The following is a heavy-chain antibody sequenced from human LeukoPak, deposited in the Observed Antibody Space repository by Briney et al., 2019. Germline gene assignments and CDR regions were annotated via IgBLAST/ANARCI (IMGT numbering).Heavy chain of an antibody. CDR1: GYTFTGYY. CDR2: INPNSGGT. Sequence: AASVNVSCKASGYTFTGYYMHWVRQAPGQGLEWMGWINPNSGGTNYAQKFQGRVTMSRNTSIITAYMVLSRLRSDDTAVYYCAREDLLRFLIDYWGQGTLVTVSS. J-gene: IGHJ4*02. CDR3: AREDLLRFLIDY. D-gene: IGHD3-3*01. V-gene: IGHV1-2*02.